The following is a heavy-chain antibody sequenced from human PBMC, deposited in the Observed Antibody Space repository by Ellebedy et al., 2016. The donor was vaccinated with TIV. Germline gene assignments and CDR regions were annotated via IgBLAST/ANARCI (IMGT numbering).Heavy chain of an antibody. D-gene: IGHD3-9*01. CDR1: GFTFSSYG. J-gene: IGHJ3*02. CDR3: AKVCGYYDILTGHYDAFDI. CDR2: IRYDGSNK. V-gene: IGHV3-30*02. Sequence: PGGSLRLSCAASGFTFSSYGMHWVRQAPGKGLEWVAFIRYDGSNKYYADSVKGRFTISRDNSKNTLYLQMNSLRAEDTAVYYCAKVCGYYDILTGHYDAFDIWGQGTMVTVSS.